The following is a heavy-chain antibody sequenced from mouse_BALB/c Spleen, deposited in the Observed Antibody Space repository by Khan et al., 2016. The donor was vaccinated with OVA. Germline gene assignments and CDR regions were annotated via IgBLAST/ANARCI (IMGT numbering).Heavy chain of an antibody. V-gene: IGHV1-76*01. Sequence: VQLKQSGAELVRPGTSVKLSCKTSGYIFTSYWIHWVKQRSGQGLEWIARIYPGTDNTYYNEKFKDRVTLTADKSSSTAYFQLSSLKSEDSAVFFCAREEALYYFDYWGQGTTLTVSS. CDR2: IYPGTDNT. D-gene: IGHD3-2*02. CDR3: AREEALYYFDY. CDR1: GYIFTSYW. J-gene: IGHJ2*01.